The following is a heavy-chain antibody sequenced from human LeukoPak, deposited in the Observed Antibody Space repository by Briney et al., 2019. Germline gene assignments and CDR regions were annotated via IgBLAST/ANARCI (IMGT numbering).Heavy chain of an antibody. CDR1: GFTFSNYA. V-gene: IGHV3-23*01. Sequence: PGGSLRLSCAASGFTFSNYAIHWVRQAPGKGLEWVSIVGGSGVKTYYADSVKGRFTISRDNSKNTVYLQMNSLRAEDTAVYYCAKRGDCSGTYTYDYWGQGTLVTVSS. CDR3: AKRGDCSGTYTYDY. J-gene: IGHJ4*02. D-gene: IGHD2-2*01. CDR2: VGGSGVKT.